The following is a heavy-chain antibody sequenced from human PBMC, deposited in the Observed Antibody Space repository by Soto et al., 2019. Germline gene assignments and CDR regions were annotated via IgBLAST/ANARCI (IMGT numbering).Heavy chain of an antibody. CDR2: IYYSGST. CDR1: GGSISSYY. CDR3: ARDTGYYDYVN. Sequence: TSETLSLTCTVSGGSISSYYWSWIRQPPGKGLEWIGYIYYSGSTNYNPSLKSRVTISVDTSKNQFSLKLSSVTAADTAVYYCARDTGYYDYVNWGQGTLVTVSS. D-gene: IGHD3-16*01. J-gene: IGHJ4*02. V-gene: IGHV4-59*01.